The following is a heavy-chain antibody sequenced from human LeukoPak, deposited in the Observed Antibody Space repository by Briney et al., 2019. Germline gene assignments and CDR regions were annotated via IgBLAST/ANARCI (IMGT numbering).Heavy chain of an antibody. D-gene: IGHD3-3*01. CDR2: IYSGGST. CDR1: GFTVSSNY. Sequence: GGSLRLSCAASGFTVSSNYMSWVRQAPGKGLEWVSVIYSGGSTYYADSVKGRFTISRDNSKNTLYLQMNSLRAEDTAVYYCARAWSKAHYFDYWGQGTLVTVSS. V-gene: IGHV3-53*01. J-gene: IGHJ4*02. CDR3: ARAWSKAHYFDY.